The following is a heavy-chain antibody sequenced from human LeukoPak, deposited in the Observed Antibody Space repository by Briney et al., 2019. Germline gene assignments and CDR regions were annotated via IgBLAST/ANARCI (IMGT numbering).Heavy chain of an antibody. CDR1: GFTFGSYG. V-gene: IGHV3-33*08. CDR3: ARETPRRGETRDGYR. CDR2: IWYGGSNK. Sequence: GRSLRLSCAASGFTFGSYGMHWVRQAPGKGLEWVAVIWYGGSNKYYADSVKGRFTISRDNSKNTLYLQMNSLRAEDTAVYYCARETPRRGETRDGYRWGQGTVVTVSS. J-gene: IGHJ4*02. D-gene: IGHD5-24*01.